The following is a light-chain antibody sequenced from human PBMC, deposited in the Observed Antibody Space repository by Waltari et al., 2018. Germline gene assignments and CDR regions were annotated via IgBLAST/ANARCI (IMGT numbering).Light chain of an antibody. CDR3: QSFDGRRTL. J-gene: IGLJ2*01. V-gene: IGLV1-40*01. CDR1: ISNIGAGYD. CDR2: GNN. Sequence: QSVLTQPPSVSAAPGRRVTISCTGDISNIGAGYDVPWYQQLPEPSPKLLIYGNNNRPSGVPDRFSASRSGTSASLAITGLQAEDEADYYCQSFDGRRTLFGGGTKLTVL.